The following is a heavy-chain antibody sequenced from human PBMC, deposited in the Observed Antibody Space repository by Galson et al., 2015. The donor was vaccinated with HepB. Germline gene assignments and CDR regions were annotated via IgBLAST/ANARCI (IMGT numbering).Heavy chain of an antibody. CDR3: AKDGPPSFIPHFFDS. D-gene: IGHD2-21*01. J-gene: IGHJ4*02. Sequence: SLRLSCAASGFTFTTYTLSWVRQAPGKGLEWVSSISGGGGHTYYADSLKGRFTISRDRSRNTVSLQMNNLRVEDTAIYYCAKDGPPSFIPHFFDSWGQGTLLIVSS. V-gene: IGHV3-23*01. CDR1: GFTFTTYT. CDR2: ISGGGGHT.